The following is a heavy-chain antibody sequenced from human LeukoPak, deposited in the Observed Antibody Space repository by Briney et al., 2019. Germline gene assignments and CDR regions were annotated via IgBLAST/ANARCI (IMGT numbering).Heavy chain of an antibody. D-gene: IGHD2-21*02. V-gene: IGHV4-59*01. J-gene: IGHJ4*02. CDR1: GGSISSSY. CDR2: ISYSGST. CDR3: ARGRSGGLVTLDY. Sequence: SETLSLTCTVSGGSISSSYWSWIRQPPGKGLEWIGYISYSGSTNCNPSLRSRVTISVDTSKNQFSLKLTSVTAADTAVYYCARGRSGGLVTLDYWGQGTLATVSS.